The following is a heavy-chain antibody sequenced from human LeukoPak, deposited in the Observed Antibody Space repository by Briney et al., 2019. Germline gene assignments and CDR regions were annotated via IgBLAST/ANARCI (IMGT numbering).Heavy chain of an antibody. CDR2: ISGSGGTT. Sequence: TGGSLRLSCAASGFSLSSYTMSWVRQAPGKGLEWVSSISGSGGTTYYADSVKGRFTISRDNSKNTLSLQMNSLRAEDTAMYYCAKDSGGWYNADYWGQGTLVTVSS. CDR1: GFSLSSYT. V-gene: IGHV3-23*01. CDR3: AKDSGGWYNADY. D-gene: IGHD6-19*01. J-gene: IGHJ4*02.